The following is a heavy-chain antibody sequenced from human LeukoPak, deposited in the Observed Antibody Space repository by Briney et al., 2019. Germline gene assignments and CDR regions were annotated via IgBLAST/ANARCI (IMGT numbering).Heavy chain of an antibody. J-gene: IGHJ4*02. CDR3: VRGEYYYDSSVPPPFDY. CDR1: GGTFSSYA. CDR2: IIPIFGTA. Sequence: SVKASCKASGGTFSSYAISWVRQAPGQGLEWMGGIIPIFGTANYAQKFQGRVTITTDESTSTAYMELSSLRSEDTAVYYCVRGEYYYDSSVPPPFDYWGQGTLVTVSS. V-gene: IGHV1-69*05. D-gene: IGHD3-22*01.